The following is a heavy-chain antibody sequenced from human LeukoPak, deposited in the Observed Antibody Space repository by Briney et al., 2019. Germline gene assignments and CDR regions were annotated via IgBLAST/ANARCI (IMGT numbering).Heavy chain of an antibody. CDR1: GGSISSYY. D-gene: IGHD3-10*01. CDR2: IYYSGST. J-gene: IGHJ3*02. CDR3: ARSDGYGLVGI. Sequence: SETLSLTCTVSGGSISSYYWSWIRQPPGKGLEWIGYIYYSGSTNYKSSLKSRVTISVDTSKNHFSLTLSSVTAADTAVYYCARSDGYGLVGIWGQGTMVTVSS. V-gene: IGHV4-59*12.